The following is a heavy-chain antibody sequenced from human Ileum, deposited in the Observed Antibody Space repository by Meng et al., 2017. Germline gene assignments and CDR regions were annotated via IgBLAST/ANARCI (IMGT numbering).Heavy chain of an antibody. D-gene: IGHD6-19*01. CDR3: AGRYSSGWYVH. J-gene: IGHJ5*02. V-gene: IGHV3-53*01. CDR2: IYAGGTT. CDR1: GFTVSSNY. Sequence: EVHRAEPGGGLIQPGESLKLSCAASGFTVSSNYISWVRQAPGKGLEWVSVIYAGGTTYYADSVKGRFTISRDDSKNTVFLQMNSLRGEDTAVYYCAGRYSSGWYVHWGQGTLVTVSS.